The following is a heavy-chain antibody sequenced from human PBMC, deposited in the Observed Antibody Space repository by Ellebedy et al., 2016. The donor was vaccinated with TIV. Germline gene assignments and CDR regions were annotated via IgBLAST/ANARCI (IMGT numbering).Heavy chain of an antibody. CDR2: IWYDGGSK. CDR3: ARDAGWRTSPYGIDV. V-gene: IGHV3-33*01. D-gene: IGHD5-24*01. Sequence: LSLTXXASGFSFRDYGMHWVRQAPGKYLEWVAVIWYDGGSKYYADSVKGRFSISRDKSKMYLQMNSLRAEDTAVYCCARDAGWRTSPYGIDVWGQGTTVTVSS. CDR1: GFSFRDYG. J-gene: IGHJ6*02.